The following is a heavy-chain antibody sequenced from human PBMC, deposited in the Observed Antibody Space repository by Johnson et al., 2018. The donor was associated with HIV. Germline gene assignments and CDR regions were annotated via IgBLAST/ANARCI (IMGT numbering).Heavy chain of an antibody. CDR1: GFTFSSYA. CDR3: AREFPITMVRGVMIGDAFDI. J-gene: IGHJ3*02. CDR2: ISYDGSNK. Sequence: VQVVESGGGLVKPGGSLRLSCAASGFTFSSYAMHWVRQAPGKGLEWVAVISYDGSNKYYADSVKGRFTISRDNSKNTLYLQMNSLRAEDTAVYYCAREFPITMVRGVMIGDAFDIWGQGTMVTVSS. V-gene: IGHV3-30-3*01. D-gene: IGHD3-10*01.